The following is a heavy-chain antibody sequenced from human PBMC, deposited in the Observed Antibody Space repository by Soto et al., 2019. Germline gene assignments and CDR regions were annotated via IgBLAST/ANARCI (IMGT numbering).Heavy chain of an antibody. V-gene: IGHV1-2*02. D-gene: IGHD2-21*02. CDR3: ARTTAYCGGDCYADAFDI. Sequence: ASVKVSCKASGYTFTGYNMHWVRQAPGQGPEWMGWLNPNSGGTSYAQKFQGRVTMTRDTSISTTYMELSRLRSDDTAVYHCARTTAYCGGDCYADAFDIWGQGTMVTVSS. CDR2: LNPNSGGT. CDR1: GYTFTGYN. J-gene: IGHJ3*02.